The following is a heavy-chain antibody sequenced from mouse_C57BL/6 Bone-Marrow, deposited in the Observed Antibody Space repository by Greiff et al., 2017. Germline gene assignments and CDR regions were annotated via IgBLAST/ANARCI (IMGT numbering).Heavy chain of an antibody. Sequence: QVTLKESGPGILQPSQTLSLTCSFSGFSLSTSGMGVGWIRQPPGKGLEWLVDIWWDDDKRYSPALKSRLTISKDTSSSQVFLKIASVDTADTATYYCARVYDGYFAYWGQGTLVTVSA. J-gene: IGHJ3*01. CDR2: IWWDDDK. V-gene: IGHV8-8*01. D-gene: IGHD2-3*01. CDR1: GFSLSTSGMG. CDR3: ARVYDGYFAY.